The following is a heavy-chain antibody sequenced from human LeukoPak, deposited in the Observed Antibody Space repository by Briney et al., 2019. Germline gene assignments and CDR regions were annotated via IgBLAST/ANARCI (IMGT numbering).Heavy chain of an antibody. Sequence: ASVKVSCKASGGTFSSYAISWVRQAPGQGLEWMGGIIPIFGTANYAQKFQGRVAITADKSTSTAYMELSSLRSEDTAVYYCARDLGGSSYFDYWGQGTLVTVSS. CDR2: IIPIFGTA. J-gene: IGHJ4*02. V-gene: IGHV1-69*06. CDR3: ARDLGGSSYFDY. CDR1: GGTFSSYA. D-gene: IGHD1-26*01.